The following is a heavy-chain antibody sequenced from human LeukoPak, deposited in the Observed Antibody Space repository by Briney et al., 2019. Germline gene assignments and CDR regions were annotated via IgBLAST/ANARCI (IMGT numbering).Heavy chain of an antibody. CDR1: GFTFSSYA. D-gene: IGHD3-22*01. CDR2: ISASGGSA. CDR3: AKGLEDRHDSSGYYSNWFDP. J-gene: IGHJ5*02. Sequence: GGSLRLSCAASGFTFSSYAMSWVRQAPGKGLEWVSVISASGGSAYYAASVRGRFTISRDNSKNTLFLQMNSLTAEDTALYYCAKGLEDRHDSSGYYSNWFDPWGQGTLVTVSS. V-gene: IGHV3-23*01.